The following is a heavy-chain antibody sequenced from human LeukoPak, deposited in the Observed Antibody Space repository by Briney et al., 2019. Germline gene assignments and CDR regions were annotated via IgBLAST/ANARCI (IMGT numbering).Heavy chain of an antibody. CDR2: INRDGSEK. CDR1: GFTLSSRW. V-gene: IGHV3-7*03. CDR3: ATYDSWSGYNIAY. D-gene: IGHD3-3*01. J-gene: IGHJ4*02. Sequence: GGSLRLSCVVSGFTLSSRWMMWVRQAPGKGLEWMTNINRDGSEKNYVDSVKGRITTTRDNAENSLYLQMNSLKVEDTAIYYCATYDSWSGYNIAYWGQGTLVTVSS.